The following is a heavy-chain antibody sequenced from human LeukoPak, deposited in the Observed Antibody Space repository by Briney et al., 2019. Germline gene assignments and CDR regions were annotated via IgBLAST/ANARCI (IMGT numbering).Heavy chain of an antibody. CDR1: GYTFINND. CDR3: ARSHTQKGFCGGGRCYPTVWWFDP. D-gene: IGHD2-15*01. Sequence: GASVKVSCKASGYTFINNDINWVRQAPGQGLEWMAWIDPKNGNRGYAQNFQGRVTMTTDTSISTAYLELSSLRSEDTAVYYCARSHTQKGFCGGGRCYPTVWWFDPWGQGTLVTASS. CDR2: IDPKNGNR. J-gene: IGHJ5*02. V-gene: IGHV1-8*01.